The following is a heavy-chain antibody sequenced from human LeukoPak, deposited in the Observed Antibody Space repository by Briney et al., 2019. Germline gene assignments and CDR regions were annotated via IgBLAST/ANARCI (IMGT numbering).Heavy chain of an antibody. V-gene: IGHV3-21*01. J-gene: IGHJ4*02. D-gene: IGHD5-18*01. CDR3: ARDQGYSYGSTDY. CDR2: ISSSSSYI. Sequence: GGSLRLSCAASGFTFSSYSMNWVRQAPGKGLEWVSSISSSSSYIYYADSVKGRFTISRDNAKNSLYLQMNSLRAEDTAVYYCARDQGYSYGSTDYWGQGTLVTVSS. CDR1: GFTFSSYS.